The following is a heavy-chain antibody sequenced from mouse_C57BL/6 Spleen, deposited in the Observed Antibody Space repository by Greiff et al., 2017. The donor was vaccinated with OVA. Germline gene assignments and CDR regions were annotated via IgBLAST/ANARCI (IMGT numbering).Heavy chain of an antibody. J-gene: IGHJ1*03. CDR3: TRRGYWYFDV. CDR2: IRNKANNHAT. CDR1: GFTFSDAW. Sequence: EVQGVESGGGLVQPGGSMKLSCAASGFTFSDAWMDWVRQSPEKGLEWVAEIRNKANNHATYYAESVKGRFTIARDNSKSSVYLQMSSLRAEDTGIYYCTRRGYWYFDVWGTGTTVTVSS. V-gene: IGHV6-6*01.